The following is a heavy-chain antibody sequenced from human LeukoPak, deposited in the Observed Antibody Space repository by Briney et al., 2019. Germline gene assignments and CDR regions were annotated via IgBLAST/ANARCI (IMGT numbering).Heavy chain of an antibody. CDR2: INGDGGST. Sequence: GGSLRLSCAASGFTFDDYAMHWVRQAPGKGLEWVSLINGDGGSTYYADSVKGRFTISRDNSKNSLYLQMNSLRTEDTALYYCAKDISVVAAPYYFDYWGQGTLVTVSS. V-gene: IGHV3-43*02. J-gene: IGHJ4*02. CDR3: AKDISVVAAPYYFDY. CDR1: GFTFDDYA. D-gene: IGHD2-15*01.